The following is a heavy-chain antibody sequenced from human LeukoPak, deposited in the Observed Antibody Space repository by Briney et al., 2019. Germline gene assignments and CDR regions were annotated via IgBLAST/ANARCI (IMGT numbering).Heavy chain of an antibody. CDR1: GFTFSSYA. J-gene: IGHJ4*02. CDR3: AKSPVVVNEWGSDIVVVTGFDY. D-gene: IGHD2-21*02. Sequence: PGGSLRLSCAASGFTFSSYAMSWVRQAPGKGLEWVSAISGSGGSTYYADSVKGRFTISRDNSKNTLYLQMNSLRAEDTAVYYCAKSPVVVNEWGSDIVVVTGFDYWGQGTLVTVSS. V-gene: IGHV3-23*01. CDR2: ISGSGGST.